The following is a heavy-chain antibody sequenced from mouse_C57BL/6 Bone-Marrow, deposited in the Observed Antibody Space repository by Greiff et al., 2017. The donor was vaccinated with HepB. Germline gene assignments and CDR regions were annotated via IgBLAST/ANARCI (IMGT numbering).Heavy chain of an antibody. CDR3: ARWGRLLGDY. CDR2: IDPSDSYT. V-gene: IGHV1-50*01. J-gene: IGHJ2*01. D-gene: IGHD2-3*01. Sequence: VQLQQPGAELVKPGASVKLSCKASGYTFTSYWMQWVKQRPGQGLEWIGEIDPSDSYTNYNQKFKGKATLTVDTSSSTAYMQLSSLTSEDSAVYYCARWGRLLGDYWGQGTTLTVSS. CDR1: GYTFTSYW.